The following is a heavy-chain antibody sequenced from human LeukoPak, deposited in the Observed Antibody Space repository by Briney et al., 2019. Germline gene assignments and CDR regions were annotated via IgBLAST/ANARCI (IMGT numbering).Heavy chain of an antibody. J-gene: IGHJ4*02. D-gene: IGHD5-18*01. CDR3: ASGLQGPPDY. CDR2: INHSGST. V-gene: IGHV4-34*01. Sequence: SETLSLTCAVYGGSFSGYYWSWIRQPPGKGLEWIGEINHSGSTNYNPSLKSRVTISVDTSKNQFSLKLSSVTAADTAVYYCASGLQGPPDYWGQGTLVTVSS. CDR1: GGSFSGYY.